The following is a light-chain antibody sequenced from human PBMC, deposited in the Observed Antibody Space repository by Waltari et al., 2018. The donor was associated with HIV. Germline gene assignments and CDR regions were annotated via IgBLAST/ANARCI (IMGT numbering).Light chain of an antibody. CDR1: SSHIGAGHN. V-gene: IGLV1-40*01. CDR2: GNS. Sequence: QSVLTQPPSVSGAPGQRVTISCTGSSSHIGAGHNVPWYQQVPGTAPKLLIYGNSKRPSGVPDRFSGSKSGTSASLAITGLQAEDEADYYCQSYDRSLSGWVFGGGTKLTVL. J-gene: IGLJ3*02. CDR3: QSYDRSLSGWV.